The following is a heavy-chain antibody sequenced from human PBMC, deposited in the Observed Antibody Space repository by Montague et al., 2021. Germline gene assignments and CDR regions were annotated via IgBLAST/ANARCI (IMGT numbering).Heavy chain of an antibody. J-gene: IGHJ4*02. D-gene: IGHD2-15*01. CDR1: GGSISSGGFY. CDR3: ARSGGYCSGGRCDTFDY. Sequence: TLSLTCSVSGGSISSGGFYWSWIRQHPGKGPEWIGSIYDSGSTNYNPSLKSRLTLSRDTSKNQVPLRLTSVTAAETAVYYCARSGGYCSGGRCDTFDYWGQGTLVTVSS. CDR2: IYDSGST. V-gene: IGHV4-31*03.